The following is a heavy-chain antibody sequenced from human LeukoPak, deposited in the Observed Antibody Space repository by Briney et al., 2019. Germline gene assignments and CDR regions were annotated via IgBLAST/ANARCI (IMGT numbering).Heavy chain of an antibody. CDR3: ARHRYCSSTSRYIVGAFDI. D-gene: IGHD2-2*02. J-gene: IGHJ3*02. CDR1: GYSFTSYW. V-gene: IGHV5-51*01. Sequence: GESLKISCKGSGYSFTSYWIGWVRQMPGKGLEWMGIIYPGDSDTRYSPSFQGQVTISADKSISTAYLQWSSLKASDTAMYYCARHRYCSSTSRYIVGAFDIWGQGTMVTASS. CDR2: IYPGDSDT.